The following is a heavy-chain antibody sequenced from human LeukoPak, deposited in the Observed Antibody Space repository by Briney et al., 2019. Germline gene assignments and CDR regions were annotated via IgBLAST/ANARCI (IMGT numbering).Heavy chain of an antibody. V-gene: IGHV3-23*01. D-gene: IGHD1-26*01. CDR3: AKNVGATYYHLDY. CDR1: GFTFSDYA. J-gene: IGHJ4*02. CDR2: ISGSAGST. Sequence: PGGSVRLSCAASGFTFSDYAMSWLRQAPGKGLVWVSSISGSAGSTYYADSVKGRFTISRDNSKNTLYLQMRSLRAEDTAVYYCAKNVGATYYHLDYCGGGSLVTVSS.